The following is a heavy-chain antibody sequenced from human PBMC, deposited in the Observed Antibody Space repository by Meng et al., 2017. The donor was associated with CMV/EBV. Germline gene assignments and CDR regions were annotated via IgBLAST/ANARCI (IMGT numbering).Heavy chain of an antibody. D-gene: IGHD3-3*01. J-gene: IGHJ5*02. V-gene: IGHV3-7*01. CDR2: IKQDGSEK. CDR1: GFTFSSYW. CDR3: ARGALGFWSGYQLYNWFDP. Sequence: GESLKISCAASGFTFSSYWMSWVRQAPGKGLEWVANIKQDGSEKYYVDSVKGRFTISRDNAKNSLYLQMNSLRAEDTAVYYCARGALGFWSGYQLYNWFDPWGQGTLVTVSS.